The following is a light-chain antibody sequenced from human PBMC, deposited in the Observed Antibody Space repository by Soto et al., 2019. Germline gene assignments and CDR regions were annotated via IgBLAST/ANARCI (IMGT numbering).Light chain of an antibody. Sequence: HLIPSPPSLSPSIGDRVTITWRATQSIGRYLAWYQQKPGAAPKLLIYAATTLQSGVPSRFSGGASGTEFTLTSTSLQSDDVATYYCQQVNSFPPEFGQGTTVDIK. CDR3: QQVNSFPPE. CDR2: AAT. CDR1: QSIGRY. V-gene: IGKV1-9*01. J-gene: IGKJ1*01.